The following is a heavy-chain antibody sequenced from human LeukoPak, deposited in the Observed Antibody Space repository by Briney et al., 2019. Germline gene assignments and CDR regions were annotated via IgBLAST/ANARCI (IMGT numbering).Heavy chain of an antibody. CDR1: GFTFSSYT. J-gene: IGHJ4*02. CDR2: ISSSSSYI. V-gene: IGHV3-21*01. CDR3: ARGSQLVWELIDY. D-gene: IGHD1-26*01. Sequence: GGSLRLSCAASGFTFSSYTMNWVRQAPGKGLEWVSSISSSSSYIYYTDSVKGRFTISRDNAKNSVYLQMNSLRAEDTALYYCARGSQLVWELIDYWGQGTLVTVSS.